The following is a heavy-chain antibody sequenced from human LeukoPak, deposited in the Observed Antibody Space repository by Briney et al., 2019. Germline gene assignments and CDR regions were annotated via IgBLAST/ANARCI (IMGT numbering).Heavy chain of an antibody. J-gene: IGHJ4*02. CDR2: IYYSGST. Sequence: SETLSLTCTVSGDSINSSSYYRGWIRQPPGKGLEWIGSIYYSGSTYYNPSLKSRVTTSVDTSKNQFSLKLSSVTAADTAVYYCARQANDFWNGYYPSFDFWGQGTLVTVSS. D-gene: IGHD3-3*01. V-gene: IGHV4-39*01. CDR1: GDSINSSSYY. CDR3: ARQANDFWNGYYPSFDF.